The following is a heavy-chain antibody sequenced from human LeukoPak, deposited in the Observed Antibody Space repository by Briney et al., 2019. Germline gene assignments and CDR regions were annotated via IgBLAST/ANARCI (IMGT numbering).Heavy chain of an antibody. CDR2: ISSSGSNT. CDR1: EFTYG. Sequence: GGSLRLSCAASEFTYGMNWVRQAPGKGLECVSAISSSGSNTYYADSVKGRFTISRDNAKNSLYLQMNSLRAEDTAVYYCARDPKAGFDYWGQGTLVTVSS. V-gene: IGHV3-21*04. D-gene: IGHD6-25*01. J-gene: IGHJ4*02. CDR3: ARDPKAGFDY.